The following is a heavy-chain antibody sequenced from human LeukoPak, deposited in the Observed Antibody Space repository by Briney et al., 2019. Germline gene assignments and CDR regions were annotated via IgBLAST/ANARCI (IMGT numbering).Heavy chain of an antibody. CDR3: ARDRCRGDDCNHPNWFDP. J-gene: IGHJ5*02. CDR2: IIPIFGTA. CDR1: GYTFTSYF. D-gene: IGHD2-21*01. V-gene: IGHV1-69*13. Sequence: GASVKFSCKASGYTFTSYFMHWVRQAPGQGLEWMGGIIPIFGTANYAQKFQGRVTITADESTSTAYMELSSLRSEDTAVYYCARDRCRGDDCNHPNWFDPWGQGTLVTVSS.